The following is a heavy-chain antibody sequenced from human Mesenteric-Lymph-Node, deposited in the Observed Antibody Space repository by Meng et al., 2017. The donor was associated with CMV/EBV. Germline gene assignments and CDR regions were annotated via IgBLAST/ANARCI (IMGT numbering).Heavy chain of an antibody. D-gene: IGHD5-18*01. CDR3: ARDSRGYSYGMIDT. CDR1: GGPISSAGHY. V-gene: IGHV4-31*02. J-gene: IGHJ5*02. Sequence: SGGPISSAGHYWSWIRQHPGKGLEWIGYIYYSDNVRYNPSLESRVTMSVDTSKNQFSLRLTSVTAADTAVYYCARDSRGYSYGMIDTWGQGTLVTVSS. CDR2: IYYSDNV.